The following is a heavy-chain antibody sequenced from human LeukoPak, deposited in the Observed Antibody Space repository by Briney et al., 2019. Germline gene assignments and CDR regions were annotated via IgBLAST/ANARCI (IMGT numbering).Heavy chain of an antibody. D-gene: IGHD4-23*01. Sequence: PGGSLRLSCAASGFTFSSYAMSWVRQAPGKGLEWVSAISGSGGSTYYADSVKGRFTISRDNSKNTLHVQMNSLRAEDTAVYYCARDWDDDGGNLDYWGQGTLVTVSS. CDR1: GFTFSSYA. V-gene: IGHV3-23*01. CDR2: ISGSGGST. J-gene: IGHJ4*02. CDR3: ARDWDDDGGNLDY.